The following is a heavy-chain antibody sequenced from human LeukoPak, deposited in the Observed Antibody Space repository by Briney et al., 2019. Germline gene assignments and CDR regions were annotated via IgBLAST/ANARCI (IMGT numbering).Heavy chain of an antibody. CDR2: ISSSGSTI. J-gene: IGHJ3*02. Sequence: PGGSLRLSCAASGFTFSDYYMSWIRQAPGKGLEWVSYISSSGSTIYYADPVKGRFTISRDNAKNSLYLQMNSLRAEDTAVYYCARGIAVAGYDAFDIWGQGTMVTVSS. CDR1: GFTFSDYY. D-gene: IGHD6-19*01. CDR3: ARGIAVAGYDAFDI. V-gene: IGHV3-11*01.